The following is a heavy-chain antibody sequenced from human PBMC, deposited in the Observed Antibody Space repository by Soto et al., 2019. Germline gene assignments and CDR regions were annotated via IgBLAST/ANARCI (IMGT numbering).Heavy chain of an antibody. Sequence: GGSLRLSCAASGFTFSSYGMHWVRQAPGKGLEWVAVIWYDGSNKYYADSVKGRFTISRDNSKNTLYLQMNSLRAEDTAVYYCARDQYYYDSSGYYYVASGMDVWGQGTTVTVSS. D-gene: IGHD3-22*01. J-gene: IGHJ6*02. CDR3: ARDQYYYDSSGYYYVASGMDV. CDR2: IWYDGSNK. V-gene: IGHV3-33*01. CDR1: GFTFSSYG.